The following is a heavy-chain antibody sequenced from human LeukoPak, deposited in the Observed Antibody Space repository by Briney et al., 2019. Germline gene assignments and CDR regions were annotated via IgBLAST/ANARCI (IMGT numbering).Heavy chain of an antibody. CDR1: GGSISSYY. CDR2: TYYSGST. CDR3: ASQSGYGWEFDY. D-gene: IGHD5-12*01. Sequence: SETLSLTCTVSGGSISSYYWSWIRQPPGKGLEWIGYTYYSGSTNYNPSLKSRVTISVDTSKNQFSLKLSSVTAADTAVYYCASQSGYGWEFDYWSQGTLVTVSS. V-gene: IGHV4-59*01. J-gene: IGHJ4*02.